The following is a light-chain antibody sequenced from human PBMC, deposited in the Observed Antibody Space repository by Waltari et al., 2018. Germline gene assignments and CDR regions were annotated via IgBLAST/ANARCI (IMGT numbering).Light chain of an antibody. CDR3: SSYTTSGTWV. Sequence: QSALTQPASVSGSPGQSITISCTGTSSDVGAYIHVSWYQQRPGKAPKLIIHNVSNRPSGVSNRFSGSKSANTASLTISGLQAEYEADYYCSSYTTSGTWVFGGGTKVTVL. CDR2: NVS. V-gene: IGLV2-14*03. CDR1: SSDVGAYIH. J-gene: IGLJ3*02.